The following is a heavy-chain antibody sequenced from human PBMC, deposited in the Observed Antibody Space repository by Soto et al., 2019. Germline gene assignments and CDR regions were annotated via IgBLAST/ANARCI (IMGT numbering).Heavy chain of an antibody. V-gene: IGHV3-20*04. D-gene: IGHD2-21*01. CDR3: ARDHRWGYEYGDYGDS. J-gene: IGHJ4*02. Sequence: EVQLVESGGGVVRPGGSLRLSCAASGFGFDEYGMSWVRQGPGKGLEWVSGINRHGDSTGYADSVKGRVTISRDNANNSLYLQMNGLKAEDTAVYYCARDHRWGYEYGDYGDSWGQGTLVTVSS. CDR1: GFGFDEYG. CDR2: INRHGDST.